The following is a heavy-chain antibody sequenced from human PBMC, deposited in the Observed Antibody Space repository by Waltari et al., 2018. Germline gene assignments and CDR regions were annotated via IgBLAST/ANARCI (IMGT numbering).Heavy chain of an antibody. CDR1: GYSISSGYY. V-gene: IGHV4-38-2*01. J-gene: IGHJ4*02. CDR2: IYHSGST. CDR3: ARHYYDSSGYDY. D-gene: IGHD3-22*01. Sequence: QVQLQESGPGLVTPSETLSLTCAVPGYSISSGYYWGWIRQPPGKGLEWIGSIYHSGSTYYNPSLKSRVTISVDTSKNQFSLKLSSVTAADTAVYYCARHYYDSSGYDYWGQGTLVTVSS.